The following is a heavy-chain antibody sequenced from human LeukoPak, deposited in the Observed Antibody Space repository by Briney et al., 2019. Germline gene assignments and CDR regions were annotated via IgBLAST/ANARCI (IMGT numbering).Heavy chain of an antibody. CDR2: IIPIFGTA. Sequence: EASVKVSCKASGGTFSSYAISWVRQAPGQGLEWMGGIIPIFGTANYAQKFRGRVTITADKSTSTAYMELSSLRSEDTAVYYCASLTMVRGVIIARYAFDIWGQGTMVTVSS. CDR1: GGTFSSYA. D-gene: IGHD3-10*01. CDR3: ASLTMVRGVIIARYAFDI. J-gene: IGHJ3*02. V-gene: IGHV1-69*06.